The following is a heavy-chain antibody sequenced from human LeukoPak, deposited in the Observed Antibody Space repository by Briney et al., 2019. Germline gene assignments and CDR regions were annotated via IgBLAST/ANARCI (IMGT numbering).Heavy chain of an antibody. CDR3: AREDVVLVDAVRYYYYGMDV. Sequence: ASVKVSCKASGYNFISYYMHWVRQAPGQGLEWMGIINHSGGSTSYAEKVQDRVTMTRDTSTSTVYMELSSLKAEDTAVYYCAREDVVLVDAVRYYYYGMDVWGQGTTVTVSS. CDR2: INHSGGST. D-gene: IGHD2-8*01. J-gene: IGHJ6*02. V-gene: IGHV1-46*01. CDR1: GYNFISYY.